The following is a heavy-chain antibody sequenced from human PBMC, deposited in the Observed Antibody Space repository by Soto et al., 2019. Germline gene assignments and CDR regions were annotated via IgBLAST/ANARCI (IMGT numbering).Heavy chain of an antibody. CDR3: ARDNDCWGLLRQGAFDG. CDR2: ISAYNGNT. Sequence: ASVKVSCKASGYTFTSYGISWVRQAPGQGLEWMGWISAYNGNTNYAQKLQGRVTMTTDTSTSTAYMELRSLRSDDTAVYYCARDNDCWGLLRQGAFDGWCEGTMVTVSS. V-gene: IGHV1-18*01. J-gene: IGHJ3*01. CDR1: GYTFTSYG. D-gene: IGHD1-26*01.